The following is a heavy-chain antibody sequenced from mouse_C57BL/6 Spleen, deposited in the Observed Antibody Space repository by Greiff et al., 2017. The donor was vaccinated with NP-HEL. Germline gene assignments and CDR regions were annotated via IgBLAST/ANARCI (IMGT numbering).Heavy chain of an antibody. J-gene: IGHJ3*01. V-gene: IGHV14-1*01. D-gene: IGHD1-1*01. CDR3: TTCGWTTVVAKGFAY. CDR1: GFNIKDYY. Sequence: VQLQQSGAELVRPGASVKLSCTASGFNIKDYYMHWVKQRPEQGLEWIGRIDPEDGDTEYAPKFQGKATMTADTSSNTAYLQLSSLTSEDTAVYYCTTCGWTTVVAKGFAYWGQGTLVTVSA. CDR2: IDPEDGDT.